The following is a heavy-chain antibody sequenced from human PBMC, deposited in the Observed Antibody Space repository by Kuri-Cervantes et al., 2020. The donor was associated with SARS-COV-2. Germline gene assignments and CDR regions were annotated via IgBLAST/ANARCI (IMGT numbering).Heavy chain of an antibody. J-gene: IGHJ3*02. V-gene: IGHV1-2*02. Sequence: ASVKVSCKASGYTFTGYYMHWVRQAPGQGLEWMGWINPNSGGTNYAQKFRGRVTMTRDTSISTAYMELSRLRSDDTAVYYCARVVEASTTYCSSTSCYNFADAFDIWGQGTMVTVSS. CDR3: ARVVEASTTYCSSTSCYNFADAFDI. CDR1: GYTFTGYY. CDR2: INPNSGGT. D-gene: IGHD2-2*02.